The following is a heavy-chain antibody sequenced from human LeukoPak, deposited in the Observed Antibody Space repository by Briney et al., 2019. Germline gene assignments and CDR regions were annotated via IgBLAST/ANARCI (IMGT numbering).Heavy chain of an antibody. D-gene: IGHD4-11*01. CDR2: ISSSSSTI. CDR1: GFTFSSYS. V-gene: IGHV3-48*01. CDR3: AHTHDYSLPGAFDI. J-gene: IGHJ3*02. Sequence: GGSLRLSCAASGFTFSSYSMNWVRQAPGKGLEWVSYISSSSSTIYYADSVKGRFTISRDNAKNSLYLQMNSLRAEDTAVYYCAHTHDYSLPGAFDIWGQGTMVTVSS.